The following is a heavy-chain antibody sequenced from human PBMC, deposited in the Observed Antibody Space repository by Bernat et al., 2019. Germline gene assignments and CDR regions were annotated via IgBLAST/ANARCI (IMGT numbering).Heavy chain of an antibody. J-gene: IGHJ6*02. CDR1: GFTFSSYA. CDR3: ARDSEFLGMVRGVGGMDV. Sequence: QVQLVESGGGVVQPGRSLRLSCAASGFTFSSYAMHWVRQAPGKWLEWVAVISYDGSNKYYADSVKGRLTISRDNSKNTLYLQMNSLRAEDTAVYYCARDSEFLGMVRGVGGMDVWGQGTTVTVSS. CDR2: ISYDGSNK. V-gene: IGHV3-30-3*01. D-gene: IGHD3-10*01.